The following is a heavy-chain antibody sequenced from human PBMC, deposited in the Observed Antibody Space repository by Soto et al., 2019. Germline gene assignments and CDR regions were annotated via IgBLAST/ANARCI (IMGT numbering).Heavy chain of an antibody. V-gene: IGHV1-69*15. J-gene: IGHJ4*02. Sequence: GAPVEVSWKDSGGTFGSYASSWVRQAPGQGLEWMGRIIPIFGTANYAQKFQGRVTITADESTSTAYMELSSLRSEDTAVYYCARDGPGDSSGWFWGQGTLVTVSS. D-gene: IGHD6-19*01. CDR3: ARDGPGDSSGWF. CDR2: IIPIFGTA. CDR1: GGTFGSYA.